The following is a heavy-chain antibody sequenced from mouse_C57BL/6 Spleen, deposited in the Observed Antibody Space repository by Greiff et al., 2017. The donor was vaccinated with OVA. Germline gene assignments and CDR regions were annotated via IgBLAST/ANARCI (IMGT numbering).Heavy chain of an antibody. Sequence: EVKLMESGAELVKPGASVKLSCTASGFNIKDYYMHWVKQRTEQGLEWIGRIDPEDGETKYAPKFQGKATITADTSSNTAYLQLSSLTSEDTAVYYCALYYYGSSFFAYWGQGTLVTVSA. V-gene: IGHV14-2*01. J-gene: IGHJ3*01. D-gene: IGHD1-1*01. CDR3: ALYYYGSSFFAY. CDR2: IDPEDGET. CDR1: GFNIKDYY.